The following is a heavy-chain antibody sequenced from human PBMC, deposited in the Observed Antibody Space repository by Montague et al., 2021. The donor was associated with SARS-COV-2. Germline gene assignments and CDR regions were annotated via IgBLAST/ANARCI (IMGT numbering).Heavy chain of an antibody. J-gene: IGHJ6*02. V-gene: IGHV4-34*01. D-gene: IGHD2-2*01. CDR1: GGSFSGYY. CDR3: ARVRAVPAAMRIFSLGRSYYGMDV. CDR2: INHSGST. Sequence: SETLSLTCAAYGGSFSGYYWSWICQPPGKGLEWIGEINHSGSTNYNPSLKSRVTISVDTSKNQFSLKLSSVTAVDTAVYYCARVRAVPAAMRIFSLGRSYYGMDVWGQGTTVTVSS.